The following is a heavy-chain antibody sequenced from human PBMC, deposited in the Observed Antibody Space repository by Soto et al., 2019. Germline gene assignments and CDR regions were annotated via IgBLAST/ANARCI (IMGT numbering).Heavy chain of an antibody. CDR1: GGTFSSYA. CDR3: ARGYDFWSGYWPNQYYYYGMEV. Sequence: SVKVSCKASGGTFSSYAISWVRQAPGQGLEWMGGIIPIFGTANYAQKFQGRVTITADESTSTAYMELSSLRSEDTAVYYCARGYDFWSGYWPNQYYYYGMEVWGQGTTVTVSS. D-gene: IGHD3-3*01. V-gene: IGHV1-69*13. CDR2: IIPIFGTA. J-gene: IGHJ6*02.